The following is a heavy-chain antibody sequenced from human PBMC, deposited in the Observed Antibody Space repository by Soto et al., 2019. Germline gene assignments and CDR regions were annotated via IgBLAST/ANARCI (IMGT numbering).Heavy chain of an antibody. CDR3: ARDMSGGTYNYYYGMDV. J-gene: IGHJ6*02. V-gene: IGHV3-23*01. CDR2: ISGSGSPT. CDR1: GFTFSSYA. D-gene: IGHD1-26*01. Sequence: PGGSLRLSCAASGFTFSSYAMTWVRQAPGRGLEWVSAISGSGSPTYYADSVKGRFSFSRDNSKNTLYLQMNSLRADDTAVYYCARDMSGGTYNYYYGMDVWGQGTTVTVSS.